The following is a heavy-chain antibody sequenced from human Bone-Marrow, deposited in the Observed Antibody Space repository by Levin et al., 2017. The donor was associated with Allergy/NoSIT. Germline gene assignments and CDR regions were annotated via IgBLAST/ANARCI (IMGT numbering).Heavy chain of an antibody. CDR2: INQDGSDI. V-gene: IGHV3-7*01. Sequence: PGGSLRLSCAASGFTFSTYWMSWVRQSPGKGLEWVTLINQDGSDIYYLDSVRGRFTISRDNAKNSLYLQMNSLRAEDTAVYYCARGERYQPRDGMDVWGQGTTVTVSS. D-gene: IGHD2-2*01. CDR1: GFTFSTYW. J-gene: IGHJ6*02. CDR3: ARGERYQPRDGMDV.